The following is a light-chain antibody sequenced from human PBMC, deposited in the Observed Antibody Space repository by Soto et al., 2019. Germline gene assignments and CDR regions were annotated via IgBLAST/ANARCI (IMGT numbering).Light chain of an antibody. J-gene: IGLJ2*01. V-gene: IGLV2-14*01. Sequence: SITISCTGXXXXIGGYNFISWYQHHPGKAPKLVIYDVNNRPSGISYRFSGSKSGNTASLTISGLQAEDEADYYCASYTRTTTLVFGGGTKLTVL. CDR2: DVN. CDR3: ASYTRTTTLV. CDR1: XXXIGGYNF.